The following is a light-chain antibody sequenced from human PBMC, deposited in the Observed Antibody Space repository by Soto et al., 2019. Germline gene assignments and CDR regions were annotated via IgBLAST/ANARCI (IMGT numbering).Light chain of an antibody. V-gene: IGKV3-20*01. CDR3: QQYGSSPGT. J-gene: IGKJ4*01. CDR2: GAS. CDR1: QSVSSY. Sequence: EVVLTQSPGTLSLSPGERATLSCRASQSVSSYIAWYQQKPGQAPRLLISGASSRATGIPDRFSSSGSGTDFTLTISRLEPEDFAVYYCQQYGSSPGTFGGGTKVEIK.